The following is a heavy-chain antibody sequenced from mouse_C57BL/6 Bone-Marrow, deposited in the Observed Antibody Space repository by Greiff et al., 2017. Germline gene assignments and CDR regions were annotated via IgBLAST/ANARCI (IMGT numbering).Heavy chain of an antibody. CDR2: LDPENGDT. CDR1: GFNIKDDY. V-gene: IGHV14-4*01. D-gene: IGHD2-1*01. Sequence: VQLQQSGAELVRPGASVKLSCTASGFNIKDDYMHWVKQRPEQGLEWIGWLDPENGDTEYASKFQGKATITADTSSNTAYLQLSSLTSEDTAVYYCTTSIYYGNPYYFDYWGQGTTLTVSS. J-gene: IGHJ2*01. CDR3: TTSIYYGNPYYFDY.